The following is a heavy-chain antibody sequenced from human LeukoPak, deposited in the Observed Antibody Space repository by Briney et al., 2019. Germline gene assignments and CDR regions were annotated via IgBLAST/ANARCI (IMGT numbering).Heavy chain of an antibody. CDR2: IYLGGNT. D-gene: IGHD6-19*01. CDR3: ARHGGWYFDY. J-gene: IGHJ4*02. V-gene: IGHV4-34*01. Sequence: SETLSLTCAVYGGSFSGYYWSWIRQPPGKGLEWIGQIYLGGNTNYNPSLKSRVTISVDMSKNQFSLILSSVTAADTAVYYCARHGGWYFDYWGQGTLVTVSS. CDR1: GGSFSGYY.